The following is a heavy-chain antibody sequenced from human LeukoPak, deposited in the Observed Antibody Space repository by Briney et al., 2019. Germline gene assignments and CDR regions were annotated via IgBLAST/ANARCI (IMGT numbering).Heavy chain of an antibody. CDR3: ARHDSWAGWFDP. CDR1: GFTVSDNY. J-gene: IGHJ5*02. D-gene: IGHD3-22*01. Sequence: PGGSLRLSCAASGFTVSDNYMSWVRQPPGKGLGWVSVIYSGGTTYSADSVKGRFTVSRDNSENTVYLQMNSLRVEDTAVYYCARHDSWAGWFDPWGQGTLVTVSS. CDR2: IYSGGTT. V-gene: IGHV3-53*01.